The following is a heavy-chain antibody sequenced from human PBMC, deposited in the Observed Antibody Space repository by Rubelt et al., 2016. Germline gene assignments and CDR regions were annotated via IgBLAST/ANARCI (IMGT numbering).Heavy chain of an antibody. D-gene: IGHD2-15*01. V-gene: IGHV3-23*01. CDR1: GITLSYA. CDR3: VGTYSTHWYFDL. J-gene: IGHJ2*01. Sequence: ESGGGLVKPGESLRLSCTGSGITLSYAWMSWVRQAPGKGLEWVSAISDVNDSTYYADSVKGRFTISRDKSKKTLYLQMNSLRVDDTAVYFCVGTYSTHWYFDLWGRGTLVTVSS. CDR2: ISDVNDST.